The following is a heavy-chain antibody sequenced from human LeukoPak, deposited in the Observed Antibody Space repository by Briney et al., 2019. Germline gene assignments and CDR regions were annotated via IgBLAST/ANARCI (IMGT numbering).Heavy chain of an antibody. J-gene: IGHJ5*02. CDR3: ARGLRRGWFDP. D-gene: IGHD4-17*01. V-gene: IGHV4-34*01. CDR1: GGSFSGYY. CDR2: INHSGST. Sequence: KPSETLSLTCAVHGGSFSGYYWSWIRQPPGKGLEWIGEINHSGSTNYNPSLKSRVTISVDTSKNQFSLKLSSVTAADTAVYYCARGLRRGWFDPWGQGTLVTVSS.